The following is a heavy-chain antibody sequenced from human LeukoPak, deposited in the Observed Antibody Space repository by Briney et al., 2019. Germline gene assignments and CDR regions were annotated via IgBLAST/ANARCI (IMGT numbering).Heavy chain of an antibody. Sequence: SETLSLTCTVSGGSISSSSYSWGWIRQPPGKGLEWIGCIYYSGTTYYNPPLKSRVTISVDTSRIQFSLKLSSVAATDTAVYFCARLRFDFWSGYTHPYFDYWGQGTLVTVSS. CDR2: IYYSGTT. CDR1: GGSISSSSYS. J-gene: IGHJ4*02. D-gene: IGHD3-3*01. CDR3: ARLRFDFWSGYTHPYFDY. V-gene: IGHV4-39*01.